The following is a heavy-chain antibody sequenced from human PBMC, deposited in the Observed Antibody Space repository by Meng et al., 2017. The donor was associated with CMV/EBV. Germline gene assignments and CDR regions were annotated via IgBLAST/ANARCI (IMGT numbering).Heavy chain of an antibody. Sequence: LSLTCAASGFTFSSYSMNWVRQAPGKGLEWVAVISYDGSNKYYADSVKGRFTISRDNSKNTLYLQMNSLRAEDTAVYYCARADDDHIVVVPAALNLWGQGTLVTVSS. CDR1: GFTFSSYS. CDR3: ARADDDHIVVVPAALNL. D-gene: IGHD2-2*01. J-gene: IGHJ5*02. V-gene: IGHV3-30*03. CDR2: ISYDGSNK.